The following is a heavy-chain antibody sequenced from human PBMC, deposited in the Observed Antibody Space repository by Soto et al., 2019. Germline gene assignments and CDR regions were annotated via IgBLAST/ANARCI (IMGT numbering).Heavy chain of an antibody. CDR2: IYHGGTT. CDR3: ARVHVMVVAGSTFDY. CDR1: GGSISSSSSY. V-gene: IGHV4-39*07. J-gene: IGHJ4*01. D-gene: IGHD6-19*01. Sequence: PSETLSLTCTVSGGSISSSSSYWAWIRQPPGKGPEWIASIYHGGTTFYNPSLKSRITISVDTSNNQFSLKLTSVTAADTAVYYCARVHVMVVAGSTFDYWGHGTLVTVSS.